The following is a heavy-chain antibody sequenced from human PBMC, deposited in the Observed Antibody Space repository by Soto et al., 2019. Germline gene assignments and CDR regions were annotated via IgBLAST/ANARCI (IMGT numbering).Heavy chain of an antibody. J-gene: IGHJ6*02. V-gene: IGHV3-30-3*01. Sequence: GGSLRLSCAASGFTFSSYAMHWVRQAPGKGLEWVAVISYDGSNKYYADSVKGRFTISRDNSKNTLYLQMNSLRAEDTAVYYCARGTTRYYALDVWGQGTPVTVSS. CDR3: ARGTTRYYALDV. D-gene: IGHD1-1*01. CDR1: GFTFSSYA. CDR2: ISYDGSNK.